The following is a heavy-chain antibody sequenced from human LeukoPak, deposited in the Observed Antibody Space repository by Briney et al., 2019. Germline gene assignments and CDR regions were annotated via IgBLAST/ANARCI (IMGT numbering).Heavy chain of an antibody. CDR3: ARGFYGGNHYFDY. D-gene: IGHD4-23*01. CDR2: INPNSGGT. CDR1: GYTFTGYY. V-gene: IGHV1-2*02. Sequence: ASVKVSCTASGYTFTGYYMHWGRQAPGQGLEWMGWINPNSGGTNYAQKFQGRVTMTRDTSISTAYMELSRLRSDDTAVYYCARGFYGGNHYFDYWGQGTLVTVSS. J-gene: IGHJ4*02.